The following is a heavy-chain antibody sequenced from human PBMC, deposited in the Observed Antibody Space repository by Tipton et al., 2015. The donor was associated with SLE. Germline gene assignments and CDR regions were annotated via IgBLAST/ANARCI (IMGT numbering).Heavy chain of an antibody. Sequence: TLSLTCTVSGGSISSGGYYWSWIRQHPGKGLEWIGYIYYSGSTYYNPSRKSRVTISVDTSKNQFSLKLSSVTAADTAVYYCASSYSSSNAFDIWGQGTMVTVSS. D-gene: IGHD6-6*01. J-gene: IGHJ3*02. CDR2: IYYSGST. CDR3: ASSYSSSNAFDI. V-gene: IGHV4-31*03. CDR1: GGSISSGGYY.